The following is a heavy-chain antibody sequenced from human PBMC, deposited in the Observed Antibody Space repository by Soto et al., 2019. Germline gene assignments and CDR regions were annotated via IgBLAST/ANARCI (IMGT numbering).Heavy chain of an antibody. V-gene: IGHV5-51*01. D-gene: IGHD6-13*01. J-gene: IGHJ3*02. CDR3: ARQRIEAAFDAFDI. CDR2: IYPDDSDT. Sequence: GESLKISCKGSGFSFIGYWIAWVRQTPGKGLEWMGIIYPDDSDTRYRPSFQGQVTISADKSNTTAYLQWSGLKASDTSMYYCARQRIEAAFDAFDIWGQGTMVTVSS. CDR1: GFSFIGYW.